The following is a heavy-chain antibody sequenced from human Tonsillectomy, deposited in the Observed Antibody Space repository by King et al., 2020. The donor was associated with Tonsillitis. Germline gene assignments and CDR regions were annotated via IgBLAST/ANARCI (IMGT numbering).Heavy chain of an antibody. V-gene: IGHV3-30*04. CDR3: ARDLPWFDP. J-gene: IGHJ5*02. CDR2: ISYDGNNK. Sequence: VQLVESGGGVVQPGRSLRLSCAASGFTFSRYAIHWVRQAPGKGLEWVAVISYDGNNKYYADSVRGRFTISRDNSKNTLYLQMNSLRAEDTAVYYCARDLPWFDPWGQGDLVTVSS. CDR1: GFTFSRYA.